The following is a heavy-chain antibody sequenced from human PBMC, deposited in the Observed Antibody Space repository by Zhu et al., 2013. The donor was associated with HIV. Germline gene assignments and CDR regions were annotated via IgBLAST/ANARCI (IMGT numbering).Heavy chain of an antibody. CDR2: IIPIFGTA. CDR3: NGRDGYNMIGAFDI. J-gene: IGHJ3*02. D-gene: IGHD3-22*01. CDR1: GGTFSSYA. Sequence: QVQLVQSGAEVKKPGSSVKVSCKASGGTFSSYAISWVRQAPGQGLEWMGGIIPIFGTANYAQKFQGRVTITADEPTSTAYMELSSLRSEDTAVYYCNGRDGYNMIGAFDIWGQGTMVTVSS. V-gene: IGHV1-69*01.